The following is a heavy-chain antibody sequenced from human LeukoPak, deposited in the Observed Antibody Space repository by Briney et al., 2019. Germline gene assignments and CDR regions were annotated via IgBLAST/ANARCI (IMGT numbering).Heavy chain of an antibody. V-gene: IGHV3-7*04. Sequence: GGSLRLSCAASGFTFSMYFMRWVRQAPGKGLEWVASKNEDGCQTYYVDSVKGRFTISRDNAKNSLYLQMNSLRAEDTAVYYCARDFLGFSDSWGQGTLVTVSS. CDR1: GFTFSMYF. D-gene: IGHD1-26*01. J-gene: IGHJ4*02. CDR3: ARDFLGFSDS. CDR2: KNEDGCQT.